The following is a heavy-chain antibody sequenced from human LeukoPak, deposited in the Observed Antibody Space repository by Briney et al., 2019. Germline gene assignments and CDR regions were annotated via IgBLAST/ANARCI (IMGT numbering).Heavy chain of an antibody. Sequence: PSETLSLTCAVYGGSFSGYYWSWIRQPPGKGLEWIGEINHSGSTNYNPSLKGRVTISVDTSKNQFSLKLSSVSAADTAVYYGARRGYSSSWYNPTYYFDYWGQGTLVTVSS. D-gene: IGHD6-13*01. CDR3: ARRGYSSSWYNPTYYFDY. J-gene: IGHJ4*02. V-gene: IGHV4-34*01. CDR2: INHSGST. CDR1: GGSFSGYY.